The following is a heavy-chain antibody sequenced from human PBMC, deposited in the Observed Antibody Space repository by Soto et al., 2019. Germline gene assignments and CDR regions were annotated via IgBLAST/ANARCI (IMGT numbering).Heavy chain of an antibody. D-gene: IGHD5-18*01. V-gene: IGHV6-1*01. CDR2: TGYTSKWYN. Sequence: QVQLQQSGPGLVKPSQTLSLTCAISGDSISTNNVAWNWIRQSPSGGLEWLGRTGYTSKWYNDYAVSVRSRITINPDTSKNQFSLQLNSVTFDDTAVYYCARGKYSAFDYWGQGTLVTVSS. CDR1: GDSISTNNVA. J-gene: IGHJ4*02. CDR3: ARGKYSAFDY.